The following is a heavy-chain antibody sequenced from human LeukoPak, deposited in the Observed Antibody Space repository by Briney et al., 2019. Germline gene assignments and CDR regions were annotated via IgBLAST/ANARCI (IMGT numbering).Heavy chain of an antibody. Sequence: GGSLRLSRAASGFTVSSNYMSWVRQAPGKGLEWVSVIYSGGSTYYADSVKGRFTISRDNSKNTLYLQMNSLRAEDTAVYYCARDRNYGGNSYAFDIWGQGTMVTVSS. V-gene: IGHV3-66*01. D-gene: IGHD4-23*01. CDR3: ARDRNYGGNSYAFDI. CDR2: IYSGGST. CDR1: GFTVSSNY. J-gene: IGHJ3*02.